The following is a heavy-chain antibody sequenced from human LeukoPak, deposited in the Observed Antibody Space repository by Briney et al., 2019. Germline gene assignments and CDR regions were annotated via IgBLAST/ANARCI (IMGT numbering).Heavy chain of an antibody. CDR1: GGSFSGYY. V-gene: IGHV4-34*01. Sequence: SETLSLTCAVYGGSFSGYYWSWIRQPPGKGLEWIGEINHSGSTYYNPSLKSRVTISVDRSKNQFSLKLSSVTAADTAVYYCARSTSCPFCWFDPWGQGTLVTVSS. CDR3: ARSTSCPFCWFDP. CDR2: INHSGST. D-gene: IGHD2-2*01. J-gene: IGHJ5*02.